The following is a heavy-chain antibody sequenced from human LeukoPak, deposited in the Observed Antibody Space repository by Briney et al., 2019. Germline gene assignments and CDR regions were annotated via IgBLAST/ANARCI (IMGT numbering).Heavy chain of an antibody. CDR2: IIPILGIA. CDR1: GGTFSSYT. Sequence: SVKVSCKASGGTFSSYTISWVRQAPGQGPEWMGRIIPILGIANYAQKFQGRVTITADKSTSTAYMELSSLRSEDTAVYYCARDLRELHQYNFDYWGQGTLVTVSS. CDR3: ARDLRELHQYNFDY. V-gene: IGHV1-69*04. J-gene: IGHJ4*02. D-gene: IGHD1-26*01.